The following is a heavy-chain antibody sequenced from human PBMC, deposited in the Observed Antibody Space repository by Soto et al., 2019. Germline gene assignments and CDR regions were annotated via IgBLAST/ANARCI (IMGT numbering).Heavy chain of an antibody. CDR1: GYTFTSYG. CDR3: ARDGYSSNFAY. D-gene: IGHD6-13*01. CDR2: ISAYNSNT. J-gene: IGHJ4*02. Sequence: QVQLVQSGAEVKKPGSSVKVSCKASGYTFTSYGISWVRQAPGHGLEWMGWISAYNSNTNYAQKLQGRVTMNTDTSTSTAYMALRSLRSDDTVVYYFARDGYSSNFAYWGQGTLVTVSS. V-gene: IGHV1-18*01.